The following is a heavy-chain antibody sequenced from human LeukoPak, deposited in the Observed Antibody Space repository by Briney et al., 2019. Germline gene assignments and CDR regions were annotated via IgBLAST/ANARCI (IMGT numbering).Heavy chain of an antibody. Sequence: GASVKVSCKASGYTFTRYAMHWVRQAPGQRLEWMGWINAGNGNTKYSQKFQGRVTITRDTSASTAYMELSSLRSEDTAVYYCARGSFGLWFGELGFDYWGHGTLVTVSS. D-gene: IGHD3-10*01. CDR2: INAGNGNT. V-gene: IGHV1-3*01. CDR1: GYTFTRYA. J-gene: IGHJ4*01. CDR3: ARGSFGLWFGELGFDY.